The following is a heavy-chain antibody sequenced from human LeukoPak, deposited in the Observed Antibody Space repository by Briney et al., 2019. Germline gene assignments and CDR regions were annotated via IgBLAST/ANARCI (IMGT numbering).Heavy chain of an antibody. Sequence: SETLSLTCTVSGGSISSSSYYWGWIRQPPGKGLEWIGSIYYSGSTHYNPSLKSRVTISVDTSKNQFPLKLTSGTTADTAIYYCASSRRGYTSGWFFDYWGQGALVTVSS. V-gene: IGHV4-39*06. CDR1: GGSISSSSYY. CDR2: IYYSGST. CDR3: ASSRRGYTSGWFFDY. J-gene: IGHJ4*02. D-gene: IGHD6-13*01.